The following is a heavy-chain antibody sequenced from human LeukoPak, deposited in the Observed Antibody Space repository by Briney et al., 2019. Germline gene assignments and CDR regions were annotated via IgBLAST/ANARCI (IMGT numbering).Heavy chain of an antibody. CDR1: GGSISSSSYY. Sequence: SETLSLTCTVSGGSISSSSYYWGWIRQPPGEGLEWIGSIYYSGSTYYNPSLKSRVTISVDTSKNQFSLKLSSVTAADTAVYYCARHPGGLIAAAYYFDYWGQGTLVTVSS. D-gene: IGHD6-13*01. CDR3: ARHPGGLIAAAYYFDY. CDR2: IYYSGST. V-gene: IGHV4-39*01. J-gene: IGHJ4*02.